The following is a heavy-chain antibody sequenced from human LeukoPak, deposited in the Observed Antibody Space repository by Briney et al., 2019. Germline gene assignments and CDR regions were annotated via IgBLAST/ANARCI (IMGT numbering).Heavy chain of an antibody. Sequence: KTSETLSLTCAVYGGSFSGFYWSWIRQPPGKGLEWIGEINHRGSTNYNPSLKSRVTISVDTSKNQFPLKLSSVTAADTAVYYCARVPKYFDLWGRGTLVTVSS. J-gene: IGHJ2*01. V-gene: IGHV4-34*01. CDR2: INHRGST. CDR1: GGSFSGFY. CDR3: ARVPKYFDL.